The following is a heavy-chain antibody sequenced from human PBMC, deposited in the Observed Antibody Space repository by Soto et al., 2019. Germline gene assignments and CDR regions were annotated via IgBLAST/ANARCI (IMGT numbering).Heavy chain of an antibody. J-gene: IGHJ5*02. CDR2: ISGSGGST. CDR3: AKDPMIVVVSGWFDP. CDR1: GFTFSSYA. V-gene: IGHV3-23*01. D-gene: IGHD3-22*01. Sequence: GGSLRLSCAASGFTFSSYAMSWVRQAPGKGLEWVSAISGSGGSTYHADSVKGRFTISRDNSKNTLYLQMNSLRAEDTAVYYCAKDPMIVVVSGWFDPWGQGTLVTVS.